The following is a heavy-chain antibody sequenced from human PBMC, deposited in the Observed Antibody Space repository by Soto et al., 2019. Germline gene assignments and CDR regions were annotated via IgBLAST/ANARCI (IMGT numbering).Heavy chain of an antibody. D-gene: IGHD3-22*01. CDR1: GGTFSSYA. CDR3: ARAVYYYDSSGPLDGWFDP. V-gene: IGHV1-69*12. Sequence: QVQLVQSGAEVKKPGSSVKVSCKASGGTFSSYAISWVRQAPGQGLEWMGGIIPIFGTANYAQKFQGRVTITADESTSTAYRELSSLRSGDTAVYYCARAVYYYDSSGPLDGWFDPWGQGTLVTVFS. J-gene: IGHJ5*02. CDR2: IIPIFGTA.